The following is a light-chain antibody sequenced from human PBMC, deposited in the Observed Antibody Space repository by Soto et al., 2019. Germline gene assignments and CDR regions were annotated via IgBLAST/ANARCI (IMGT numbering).Light chain of an antibody. Sequence: DVQMTQSPSSLSVSVGDRVTITCRASQVISDYLAWYQQKPGKPPQLLIYAVSTLQSGVPSRFSGSASGTEFTLTISSLQPEDVATYYCHKYNSAPLTFGHGTRLEIK. CDR1: QVISDY. J-gene: IGKJ5*01. CDR2: AVS. V-gene: IGKV1-27*01. CDR3: HKYNSAPLT.